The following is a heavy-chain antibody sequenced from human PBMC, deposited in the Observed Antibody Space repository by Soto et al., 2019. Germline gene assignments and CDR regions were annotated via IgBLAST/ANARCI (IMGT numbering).Heavy chain of an antibody. J-gene: IGHJ4*02. CDR2: INAGNGNT. Sequence: ASVKVSCKASGYTFTSYAMHWVRQAPGQRLEWMGWINAGNGNTKYSQKFQGRVTITRDTSASTAYMELSSLRSEDTAVYYCARDGCSGGSCYSPKPFDYWGQGTLVTVSS. D-gene: IGHD2-15*01. CDR3: ARDGCSGGSCYSPKPFDY. V-gene: IGHV1-3*01. CDR1: GYTFTSYA.